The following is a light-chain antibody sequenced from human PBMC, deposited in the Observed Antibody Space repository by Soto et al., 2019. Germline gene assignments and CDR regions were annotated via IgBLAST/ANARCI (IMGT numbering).Light chain of an antibody. V-gene: IGKV1-39*01. Sequence: DIQMTQSPSSLSASVGDRVTITCRASQNIGNYLNWYRQKPGKAPELLIYAASILQSEVPSRFRGSGSGTEFTLTISSLQPDDFATYYCQQYNSYSITFGQGTRLEIK. CDR3: QQYNSYSIT. J-gene: IGKJ5*01. CDR2: AAS. CDR1: QNIGNY.